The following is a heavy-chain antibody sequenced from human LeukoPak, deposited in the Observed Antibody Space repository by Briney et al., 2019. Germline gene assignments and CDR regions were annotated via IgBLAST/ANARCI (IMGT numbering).Heavy chain of an antibody. D-gene: IGHD6-19*01. Sequence: GGSLRLSCAASGFTFRSDAMSWVRQAPGKGLEWVSGISGSGGTTYYADSVKGRFTISRDNSKNTLYLQMNSLRAEDTAVYYCAREAVAGLYFDYWGQGTLVTVSS. CDR1: GFTFRSDA. CDR3: AREAVAGLYFDY. V-gene: IGHV3-23*01. CDR2: ISGSGGTT. J-gene: IGHJ4*02.